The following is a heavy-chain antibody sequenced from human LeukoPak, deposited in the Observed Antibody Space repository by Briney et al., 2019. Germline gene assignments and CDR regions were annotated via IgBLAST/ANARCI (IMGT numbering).Heavy chain of an antibody. CDR3: ARDNSVGDVAWWFDP. J-gene: IGHJ5*02. D-gene: IGHD1-26*01. CDR1: GGTFSCYA. CDR2: INPSGSST. V-gene: IGHV1-46*01. Sequence: ASVKVSCKASGGTFSCYAISWVRQAPGQGLEWLGLINPSGSSTLYAQKFQGRVTMTRDMSTTTDYMELSSLRSEDTAVYYCARDNSVGDVAWWFDPWGQGTLVTVSS.